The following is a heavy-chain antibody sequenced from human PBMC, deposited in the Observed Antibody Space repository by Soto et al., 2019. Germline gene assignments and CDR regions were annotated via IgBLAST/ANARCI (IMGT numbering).Heavy chain of an antibody. D-gene: IGHD3-10*01. CDR2: IIPTFNTT. Sequence: QVHLVPSGAEVKKPGSSVRVSCKASGGTFSTSGISWVRQAPGQGLEWVGGIIPTFNTTNYGQRFQGSVTIIADESTMTAYLELRSLRSADTAVYYGASGYYGSGRGNYYYYYAMDVWGQGTTVTVSS. V-gene: IGHV1-69*12. J-gene: IGHJ6*02. CDR3: ASGYYGSGRGNYYYYYAMDV. CDR1: GGTFSTSG.